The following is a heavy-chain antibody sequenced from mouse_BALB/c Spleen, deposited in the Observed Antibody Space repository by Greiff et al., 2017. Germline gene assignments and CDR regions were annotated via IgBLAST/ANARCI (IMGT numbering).Heavy chain of an antibody. V-gene: IGHV1-69*02. CDR3: ARGDGNYVGYYAMDY. J-gene: IGHJ4*01. Sequence: VQLQQPGAELVKPGAPVKLSCKASGYTFTSYWMNWVKQRPGRGLEWIGRIDPSDSETHYNQKFKDKATLTVDKSSSTAYIQLSSLTSEDSAVYYCARGDGNYVGYYAMDYWGQGTSVTVSS. CDR1: GYTFTSYW. D-gene: IGHD2-1*01. CDR2: IDPSDSET.